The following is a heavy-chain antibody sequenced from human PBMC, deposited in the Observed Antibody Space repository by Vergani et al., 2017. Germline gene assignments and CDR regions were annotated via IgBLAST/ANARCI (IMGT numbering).Heavy chain of an antibody. CDR1: GVSVTDYN. J-gene: IGHJ5*02. Sequence: QAQLQESGPGLVKPSETLSLTCHVFGVSVTDYNCNWIRQAPGKGLEWIGSLSTTGGATHASHNPSLKSRVSMSVDTSKNQFSLRLTSVTAADSAIYYCAGDTHSCQRADRWGQGLLVSVSS. D-gene: IGHD2-2*01. V-gene: IGHV4-59*02. CDR2: LSTTGGA. CDR3: AGDTHSCQRADR.